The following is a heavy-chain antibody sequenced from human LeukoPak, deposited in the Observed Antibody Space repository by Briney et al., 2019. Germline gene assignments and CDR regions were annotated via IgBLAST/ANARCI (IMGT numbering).Heavy chain of an antibody. CDR1: GFTFSSYW. CDR2: ITYDGYYK. CDR3: ARDLSPVVRASPMGY. V-gene: IGHV3-30*03. D-gene: IGHD3-10*01. Sequence: GGSLRLSCAASGFTFSSYWMSWVRQSPGKGLEWVALITYDGYYKYYSDSVKGRFTISSDTSKNTLYLQMNSLRAEDTAVYYCARDLSPVVRASPMGYWGQGTLVTVSS. J-gene: IGHJ4*02.